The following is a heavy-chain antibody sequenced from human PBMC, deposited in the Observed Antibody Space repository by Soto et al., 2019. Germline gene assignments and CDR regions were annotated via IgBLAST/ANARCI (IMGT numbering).Heavy chain of an antibody. V-gene: IGHV1-69*12. CDR2: IIPTFGTA. CDR1: GGTFSSYA. J-gene: IGHJ6*02. D-gene: IGHD3-3*01. CDR3: ARNYDFWSGYKYYYYGMDV. Sequence: QVQLVQSGAEVKKPGSSVKVSCKASGGTFSSYAISWVRQAPGQGLEWMGGIIPTFGTANYAQKFQGRVTITADESTSTAYMELSSLRSEDTAVYYCARNYDFWSGYKYYYYGMDVWGQGTTVTVSS.